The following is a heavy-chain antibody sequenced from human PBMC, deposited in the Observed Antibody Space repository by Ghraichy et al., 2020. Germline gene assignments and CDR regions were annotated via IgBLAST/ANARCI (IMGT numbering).Heavy chain of an antibody. Sequence: ASVKVSCKASGYTFTSYDINWVRQATGQGLEWMGWMNPNSGNTGYAQKFQGRVTITRNTSISTAYMELSSLRSGDTAVYYCARKGVGIQLWGSDYWGQGTLVTVSS. J-gene: IGHJ4*02. V-gene: IGHV1-8*03. CDR1: GYTFTSYD. D-gene: IGHD5-18*01. CDR2: MNPNSGNT. CDR3: ARKGVGIQLWGSDY.